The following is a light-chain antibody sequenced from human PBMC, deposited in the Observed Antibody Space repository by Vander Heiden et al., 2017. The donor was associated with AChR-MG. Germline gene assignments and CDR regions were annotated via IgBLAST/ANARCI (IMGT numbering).Light chain of an antibody. CDR2: DVS. CDR1: SSDVGGYNY. J-gene: IGLJ3*02. Sequence: QSALTQPASVSGSPGQSITISCTGTSSDVGGYNYVSWYQPHPGKAPKLMMYDVSNRPSGVSNLFSGSKSGNTASLTISGLQAEDEADYYCSSYTSSSTLEVFGGGTKLTVL. V-gene: IGLV2-14*03. CDR3: SSYTSSSTLEV.